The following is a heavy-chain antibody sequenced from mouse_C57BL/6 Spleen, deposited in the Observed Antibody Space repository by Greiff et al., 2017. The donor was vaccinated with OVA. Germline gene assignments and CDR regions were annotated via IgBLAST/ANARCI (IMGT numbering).Heavy chain of an antibody. V-gene: IGHV5-6*01. CDR2: ISSGGSYT. J-gene: IGHJ2*01. Sequence: EVKLVESGGDLVKPGGSLKLSCAASGFTFSSYGMSWVRQTPDKRLEWVATISSGGSYTYYPDRVKGRFTISRDNAKNTLYLQMSSLKSEDTAMYYCSRAEGTKNFYFDYWGQGTTLTVSS. CDR1: GFTFSSYG. CDR3: SRAEGTKNFYFDY. D-gene: IGHD3-3*01.